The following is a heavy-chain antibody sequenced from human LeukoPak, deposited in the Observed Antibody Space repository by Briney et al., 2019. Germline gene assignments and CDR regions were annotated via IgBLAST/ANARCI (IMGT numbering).Heavy chain of an antibody. CDR3: AKGAITLGSRGYYFDY. V-gene: IGHV3-9*03. CDR1: GFTFGSYA. Sequence: GGSLRLSCAASGFTFGSYAMHWVRQAPGKGLEWVSGISWNSGSIGYADSVKGRFTISRDNAKNSLYLQMNSLRAEDMALYYCAKGAITLGSRGYYFDYWGQGTLVTVSS. D-gene: IGHD3-16*01. CDR2: ISWNSGSI. J-gene: IGHJ4*02.